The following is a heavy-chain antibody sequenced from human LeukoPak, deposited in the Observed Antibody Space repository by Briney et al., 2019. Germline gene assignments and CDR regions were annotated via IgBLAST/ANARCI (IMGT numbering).Heavy chain of an antibody. Sequence: SETLSLTCTVSGYSISSGYYWGWIRQPPGKGLEWIGSIYHSGSTYYNPSLKSRVAISVDTSKNQFSLKLSSVTAADTAVYYCARGSGYGGNSDYWGQGTLVTVSS. CDR2: IYHSGST. V-gene: IGHV4-38-2*02. CDR3: ARGSGYGGNSDY. CDR1: GYSISSGYY. J-gene: IGHJ4*02. D-gene: IGHD4-23*01.